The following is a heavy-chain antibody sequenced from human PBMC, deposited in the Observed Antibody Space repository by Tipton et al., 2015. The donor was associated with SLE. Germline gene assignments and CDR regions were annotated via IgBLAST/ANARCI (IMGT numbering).Heavy chain of an antibody. J-gene: IGHJ6*03. CDR1: GGSISSGDYY. V-gene: IGHV4-61*08. CDR3: ATEGSGWSHYMDV. D-gene: IGHD6-19*01. CDR2: INHSGST. Sequence: TLSLTCTVSGGSISSGDYYWSWIRQPPGKGLEWIGEINHSGSTNYNPSLKSRVTISLDTSKNQFSLKLTSVTTADTAVYYCATEGSGWSHYMDVWGKGTTVTVSS.